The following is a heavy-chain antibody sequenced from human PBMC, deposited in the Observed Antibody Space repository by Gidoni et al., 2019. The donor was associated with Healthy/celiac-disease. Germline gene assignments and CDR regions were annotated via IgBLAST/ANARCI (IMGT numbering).Heavy chain of an antibody. D-gene: IGHD6-13*01. V-gene: IGHV4-31*03. Sequence: HVQLQESGPGLVTPSQTLSLTCTVSGGSISSGGYYWSWIRQHPGKGLEWIGYLYYSGSTYYNPSLKSRVTISVDTSKNQFSLKLSSVTAADTAVYYCARGELGAAGYFDYWGQGTLVTVSS. CDR1: GGSISSGGYY. J-gene: IGHJ4*02. CDR3: ARGELGAAGYFDY. CDR2: LYYSGST.